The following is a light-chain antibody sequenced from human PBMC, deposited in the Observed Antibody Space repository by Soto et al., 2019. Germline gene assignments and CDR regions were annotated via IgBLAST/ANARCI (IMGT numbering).Light chain of an antibody. J-gene: IGKJ2*01. CDR3: QQYNTYPYT. V-gene: IGKV1-5*01. Sequence: DIQMTQSPSTLSASVGDRVTITCRASQSIYRWLAWYQQKPGKAPKLLIYDASSLESGVPSRFSGSGSGTDFTLTVSSLQPDDVAAYYCQQYNTYPYTFGQGTKLEIK. CDR1: QSIYRW. CDR2: DAS.